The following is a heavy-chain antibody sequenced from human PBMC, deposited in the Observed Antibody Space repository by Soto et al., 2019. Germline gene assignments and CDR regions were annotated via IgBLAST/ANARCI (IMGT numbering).Heavy chain of an antibody. J-gene: IGHJ4*02. CDR3: ARERRYCIGKPGSPPVFAH. Sequence: CILQEKGGALEWVSCIGTAGDTYYADSLKGRFTISRENGRNSLYLQMNSLRDGDAAVYYCARERRYCIGKPGSPPVFAHWGKGALVPVS. CDR2: IGTAGDT. D-gene: IGHD2-15*01. V-gene: IGHV3-13*01.